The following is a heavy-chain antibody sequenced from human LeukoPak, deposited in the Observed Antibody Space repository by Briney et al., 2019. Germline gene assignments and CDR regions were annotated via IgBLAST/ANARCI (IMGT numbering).Heavy chain of an antibody. V-gene: IGHV4-38-2*01. J-gene: IGHJ4*02. CDR3: ARSSVTSASQVIDY. Sequence: SEILSLTCVVSGYSISGGYYWGWIRQPPGKGLEWIGSMYHSGSTYYNPSLKSRVTMSVDTSKNQFSLKLSSVTAADTAVYYCARSSVTSASQVIDYWGPGTLVTVSS. D-gene: IGHD2-21*02. CDR1: GYSISGGYY. CDR2: MYHSGST.